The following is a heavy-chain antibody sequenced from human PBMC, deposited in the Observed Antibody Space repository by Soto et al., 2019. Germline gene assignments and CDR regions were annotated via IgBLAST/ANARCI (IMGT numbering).Heavy chain of an antibody. V-gene: IGHV3-33*01. D-gene: IGHD4-17*01. CDR3: ARWRNGVPDY. J-gene: IGHJ4*02. CDR1: GFTFSSYG. Sequence: QVQLVESGGGVVQPGRSLRLSCAASGFTFSSYGMHWVRQAPGKGLEWVAVIWYDGSNKYYADSVKGRFTISRDNSKNTLYLQMNSLRAEDTAGYYCARWRNGVPDYWGQGTLVTVSS. CDR2: IWYDGSNK.